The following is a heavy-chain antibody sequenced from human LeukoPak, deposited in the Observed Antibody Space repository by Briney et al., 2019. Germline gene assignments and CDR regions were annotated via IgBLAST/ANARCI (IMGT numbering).Heavy chain of an antibody. CDR1: GYTFTGYY. V-gene: IGHV1-2*02. D-gene: IGHD1-1*01. Sequence: ASVKVSCKASGYTFTGYYMHWVRQAPGQGLEWMGWINPNSGGTNYAQKFQGRVTMTRDTSISTAYMELRSLRSDDTAVYYCARARYPYYFDYWGQGTLVTVSS. CDR2: INPNSGGT. CDR3: ARARYPYYFDY. J-gene: IGHJ4*02.